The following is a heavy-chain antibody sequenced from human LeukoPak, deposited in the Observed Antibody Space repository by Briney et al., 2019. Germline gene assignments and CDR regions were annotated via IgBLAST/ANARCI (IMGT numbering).Heavy chain of an antibody. J-gene: IGHJ6*03. CDR1: GGSFSGYY. V-gene: IGHV4-34*01. D-gene: IGHD1-1*01. CDR2: INHSGST. CDR3: ARGDLQLERRYYYMDV. Sequence: SETLSLTCAVYGGSFSGYYWSWIRQPPGKGLEWIGEINHSGSTNYNPSLESRVTISVDTSKNQFSPKLSSVTAADTAVYYCARGDLQLERRYYYMDVWGKGTTVTVSS.